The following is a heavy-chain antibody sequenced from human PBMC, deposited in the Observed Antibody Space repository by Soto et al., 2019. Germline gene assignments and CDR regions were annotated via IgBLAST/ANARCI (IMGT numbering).Heavy chain of an antibody. J-gene: IGHJ6*02. CDR1: GYTFTNYA. CDR3: ARGPEMATSSYYYYGLDV. V-gene: IGHV1-3*01. CDR2: INAGNGNT. D-gene: IGHD6-13*01. Sequence: QVQLVQSGAEVKKPGASVKVSCKASGYTFTNYALHWVRQAPGQRLEWMGWINAGNGNTRYSQKFQGRVTITRDTSASTAYMELSSLRSEDTAVYYCARGPEMATSSYYYYGLDVWGQGTTVTVSS.